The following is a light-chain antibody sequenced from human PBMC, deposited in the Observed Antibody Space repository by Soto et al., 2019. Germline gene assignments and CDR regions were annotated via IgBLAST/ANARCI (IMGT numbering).Light chain of an antibody. CDR2: DVT. CDR1: SSDVGAYKY. Sequence: QSVLTKPRSVSGSPGQSVSISCTGTSSDVGAYKYVSWYQHYPGAAPKVMIYDVTQRPSGVPDRFSGTKSGNTASLTISGLQAEDEADYYCCSYAGSYAWVCGSGTKVTVL. J-gene: IGLJ1*01. CDR3: CSYAGSYAWV. V-gene: IGLV2-11*01.